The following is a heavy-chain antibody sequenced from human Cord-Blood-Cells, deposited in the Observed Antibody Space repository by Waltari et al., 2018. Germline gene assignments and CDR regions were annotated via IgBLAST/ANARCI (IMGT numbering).Heavy chain of an antibody. CDR2: SYYSGGT. CDR1: GGSISSSSYY. V-gene: IGHV4-39*01. Sequence: QLQLQESGPGLVKPSETLSLTCTVSGGSISSSSYYWVWIRQPPGEGLEWVGSSYYSGGTFYNPALEIRVTMSVDTSKNQFSRKLSSVTAADTAVYYCARRTSLRYWYCDLWGRGTLVTVSS. CDR3: ARRTSLRYWYCDL. J-gene: IGHJ2*01.